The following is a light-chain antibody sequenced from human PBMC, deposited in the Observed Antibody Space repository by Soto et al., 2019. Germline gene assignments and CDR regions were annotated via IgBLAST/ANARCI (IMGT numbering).Light chain of an antibody. J-gene: IGKJ1*01. Sequence: DIQMTQSPSALSASVGDRVTITCRASQSISVWLSWYQQKAGKAPNLLIYKASRLEIGVPSRFSGSGSETEFTLTISGLQPGDFATYYCQQYNSYSSTFGHGTKVDIK. V-gene: IGKV1-5*03. CDR2: KAS. CDR3: QQYNSYSST. CDR1: QSISVW.